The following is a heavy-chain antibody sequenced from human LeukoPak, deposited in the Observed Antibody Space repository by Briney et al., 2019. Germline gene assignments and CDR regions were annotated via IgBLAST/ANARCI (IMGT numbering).Heavy chain of an antibody. J-gene: IGHJ5*02. Sequence: SETLSLTCTVSGGSISSSSYYWGWIRQPPGKGLEWIGSIYYSGSTNYNPSLKSRVTISVDTSKNQFSLKLSSVTAADTAVYYCARKGGSGSSARANWFDPWGQGTLVTVSS. CDR1: GGSISSSSYY. V-gene: IGHV4-39*07. CDR3: ARKGGSGSSARANWFDP. CDR2: IYYSGST. D-gene: IGHD3-10*01.